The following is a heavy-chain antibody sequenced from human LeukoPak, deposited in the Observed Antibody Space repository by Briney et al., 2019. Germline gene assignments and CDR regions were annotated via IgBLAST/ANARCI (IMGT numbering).Heavy chain of an antibody. D-gene: IGHD3-22*01. Sequence: SETLSLTCTVSGVSLSSGGYYLRGMRPHPGKDLEWIGYIYYSGSTNYNPPLKSRVTISVDTSKNQFSLKLSSVIAADTAVYYCARGDFYYDTSGYYYALSGFDYWGQGTLVTVSS. CDR1: GVSLSSGGYY. CDR2: IYYSGST. CDR3: ARGDFYYDTSGYYYALSGFDY. V-gene: IGHV4-31*03. J-gene: IGHJ4*02.